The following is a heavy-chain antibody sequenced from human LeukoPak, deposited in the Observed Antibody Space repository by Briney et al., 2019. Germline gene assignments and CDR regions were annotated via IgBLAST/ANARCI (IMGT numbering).Heavy chain of an antibody. CDR1: GGSISSYY. V-gene: IGHV4-4*07. Sequence: SETLSLTCTVSGGSISSYYWSWIRQPAGKGLEWIGRIYTSGSTNYNPSLKSRVTMSVDTSKNQFSLKLSSVPAADTAVYYCARDTEPYYYDSSGYSLPYYFDYWGQGTLVTVSS. CDR3: ARDTEPYYYDSSGYSLPYYFDY. J-gene: IGHJ4*02. D-gene: IGHD3-22*01. CDR2: IYTSGST.